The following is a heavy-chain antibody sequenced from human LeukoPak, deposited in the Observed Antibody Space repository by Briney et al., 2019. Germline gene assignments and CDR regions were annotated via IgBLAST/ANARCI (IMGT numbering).Heavy chain of an antibody. Sequence: GGSLRLSSAASGFTPSRYSMNWVRQTLGRGLEWVSSTSGIRYNIYYADSVKGRFTISRDDAKNSLHLQMNTLRAEDTGVYYCGRDMVEATTRGIDYWGQGTLVTVSS. CDR1: GFTPSRYS. V-gene: IGHV3-21*06. CDR2: TSGIRYNI. CDR3: GRDMVEATTRGIDY. D-gene: IGHD5-12*01. J-gene: IGHJ4*02.